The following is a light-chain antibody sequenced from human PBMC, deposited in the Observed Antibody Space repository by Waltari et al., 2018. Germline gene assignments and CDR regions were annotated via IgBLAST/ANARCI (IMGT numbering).Light chain of an antibody. CDR3: CSYTGSSTSYG. Sequence: QSALSQPASVSGSPGPSLTITCTGASTDLASYNLVAWYQHHPNRAPKLIMYEATTRPSGISQRFSGAKSGATASLRISGLQADDEADYYCCSYTGSSTSYGCGGGTKVTVL. V-gene: IGLV2-23*01. CDR1: STDLASYNL. J-gene: IGLJ1*01. CDR2: EAT.